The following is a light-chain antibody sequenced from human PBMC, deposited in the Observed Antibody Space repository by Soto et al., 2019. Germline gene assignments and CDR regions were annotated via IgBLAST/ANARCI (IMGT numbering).Light chain of an antibody. CDR3: QQYGTSPWT. J-gene: IGKJ1*01. V-gene: IGKV3-20*01. CDR1: QSVSSSF. Sequence: EIVLTQSPGTLSLSPGERATLSCRASQSVSSSFLAWYQQKPDQAPRLLIYGASSRAPGIPDRFSGCGSGTDFTLTISRLEPEDFAVYYCQQYGTSPWTFGQGTKVEIK. CDR2: GAS.